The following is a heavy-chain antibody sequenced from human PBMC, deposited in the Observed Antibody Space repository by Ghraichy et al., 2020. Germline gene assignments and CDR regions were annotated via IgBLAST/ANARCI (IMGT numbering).Heavy chain of an antibody. V-gene: IGHV1-18*01. D-gene: IGHD6-13*01. J-gene: IGHJ6*02. CDR2: ISAYNGNT. CDR3: ARDLGGGSSSCYSYYGMDV. CDR1: GYTFTSYG. Sequence: ASVMVSCKASGYTFTSYGISWVRQAPGQGLEWMGWISAYNGNTNYAQKLQGRVTMTTDTSTSTAYMELRSLRSDDTAVYYCARDLGGGSSSCYSYYGMDVWGQGTTVTVSS.